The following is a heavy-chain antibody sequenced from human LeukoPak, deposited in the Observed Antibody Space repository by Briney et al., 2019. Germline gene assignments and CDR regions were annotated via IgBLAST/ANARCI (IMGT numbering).Heavy chain of an antibody. Sequence: GGSLRLSCAASGFTFSSYWMSWVRQAPGKGLEWVANIKQDGSEKYYVDSVKGRFTISRDNSKNTLFLQMNSLRADDTAVYYCAKGAQDYGDSTTDYWGQGTLVTVSS. CDR1: GFTFSSYW. V-gene: IGHV3-7*03. D-gene: IGHD4-17*01. CDR3: AKGAQDYGDSTTDY. CDR2: IKQDGSEK. J-gene: IGHJ4*02.